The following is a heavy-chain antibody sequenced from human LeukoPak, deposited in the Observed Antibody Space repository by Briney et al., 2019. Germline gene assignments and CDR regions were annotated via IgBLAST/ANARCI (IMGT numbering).Heavy chain of an antibody. Sequence: SETLSLTCAVYGGSFSGYYWSWIRQPPGKGLEWIGEINHSGSTNYNPSLKSRVTISVDMSKNQFSLKLSSVTAADTAVYYCASVYPSGYYFDYWGQGTLVTVSS. D-gene: IGHD3-16*02. CDR2: INHSGST. CDR1: GGSFSGYY. V-gene: IGHV4-34*01. CDR3: ASVYPSGYYFDY. J-gene: IGHJ4*02.